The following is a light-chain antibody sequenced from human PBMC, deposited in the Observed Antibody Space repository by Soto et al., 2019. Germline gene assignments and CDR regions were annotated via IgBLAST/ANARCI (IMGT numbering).Light chain of an antibody. CDR1: SSNIGAGYD. V-gene: IGLV1-40*01. CDR2: GNS. CDR3: QSYDSSLSGSV. Sequence: QSVLTQPPSVSGAPGQRVTISCTGSSSNIGAGYDVHWYQQLPGTAPKLLIYGNSNRPSGVPDRFSGSQSGTSASLAITGLQAEDEADYCRQSYDSSLSGSVFGPGTKLTVL. J-gene: IGLJ1*01.